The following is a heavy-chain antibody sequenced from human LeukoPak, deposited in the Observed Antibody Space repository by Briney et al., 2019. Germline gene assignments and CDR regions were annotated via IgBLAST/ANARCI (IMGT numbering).Heavy chain of an antibody. CDR2: IHHSGNI. CDR1: GYSISSGFY. V-gene: IGHV4-38-2*02. Sequence: PSETLSLTCTVSGYSISSGFYWGWIRQSPGKGLEWIGSIHHSGNIYYNPSLKSRVTISVDTSKNQFSLKLTSVTAADTAVYYCARGPIGAVVGPLRFDPWGQGTLVTVSS. CDR3: ARGPIGAVVGPLRFDP. J-gene: IGHJ5*02. D-gene: IGHD6-19*01.